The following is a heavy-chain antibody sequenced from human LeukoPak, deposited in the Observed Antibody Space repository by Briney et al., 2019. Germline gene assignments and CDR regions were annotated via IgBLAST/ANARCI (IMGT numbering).Heavy chain of an antibody. CDR1: GFTFSSYG. CDR3: AKRSDYGGNWNYFDN. Sequence: GGSLRLSCAASGFTFSSYGMSWVRQAPSKELEWVSATSAGGGSTYYADSVKGRFTISRDNSKSTLYLQMNTLRAEDTAVYYCAKRSDYGGNWNYFDNWGQGTLVTVSS. V-gene: IGHV3-23*01. J-gene: IGHJ4*02. CDR2: TSAGGGST. D-gene: IGHD4-23*01.